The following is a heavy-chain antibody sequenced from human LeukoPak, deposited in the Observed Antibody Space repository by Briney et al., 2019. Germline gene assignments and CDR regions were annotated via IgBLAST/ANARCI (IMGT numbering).Heavy chain of an antibody. Sequence: GGSLRLSCAASGFTFSSYGMHWVRQAPGKGLEWVAVIWYDGSNKYYADSVKGRFTISKDNSKNTLYLQMNSLRAEDTAVYYCAKDSSGRYDYWGQGTLVTVSS. CDR1: GFTFSSYG. CDR3: AKDSSGRYDY. D-gene: IGHD6-19*01. V-gene: IGHV3-33*06. CDR2: IWYDGSNK. J-gene: IGHJ4*02.